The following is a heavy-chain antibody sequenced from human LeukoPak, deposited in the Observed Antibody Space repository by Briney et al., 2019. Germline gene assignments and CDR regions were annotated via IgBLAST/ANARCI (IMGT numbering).Heavy chain of an antibody. J-gene: IGHJ4*02. CDR1: GGSISSYY. Sequence: PSETLSLTCTVSGGSISSYYWSWIRQPPGKGLEWIGYIYTSGSTNYNPSLKSRVTISVDTSKNQFSLKLSSVTAADKAVYYCARRAIRERAFDYWGQGTLVTVSS. D-gene: IGHD5-24*01. CDR3: ARRAIRERAFDY. V-gene: IGHV4-4*09. CDR2: IYTSGST.